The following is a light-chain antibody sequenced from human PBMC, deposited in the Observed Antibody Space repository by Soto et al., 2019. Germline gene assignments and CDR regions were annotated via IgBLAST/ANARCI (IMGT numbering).Light chain of an antibody. CDR3: QQYKDGAWT. V-gene: IGKV1-5*01. CDR2: DAS. J-gene: IGKJ1*01. Sequence: DIQLTQSPSTLSASVGDRVTVTCRASQRIDRYLAWYQQKPGKAPKLLVYDASTLEGGVPSSFSGSGFATEFILTISSLQPDDFATYYCQQYKDGAWTFGQGTRVEIK. CDR1: QRIDRY.